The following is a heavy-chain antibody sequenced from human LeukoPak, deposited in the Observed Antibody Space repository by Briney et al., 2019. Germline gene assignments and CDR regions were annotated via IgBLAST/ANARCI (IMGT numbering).Heavy chain of an antibody. Sequence: GGSLRLSCAASGFTFSSYGMHWVRQAPGKGLEWVAVISYDGSNKYYADSVKGRFTISRDNSKNTLYLQMNSLRAEDTAVYYCAGENYYDSSGYWSQDYWGQGTLVTVSS. CDR3: AGENYYDSSGYWSQDY. CDR2: ISYDGSNK. V-gene: IGHV3-30*03. CDR1: GFTFSSYG. J-gene: IGHJ4*02. D-gene: IGHD3-22*01.